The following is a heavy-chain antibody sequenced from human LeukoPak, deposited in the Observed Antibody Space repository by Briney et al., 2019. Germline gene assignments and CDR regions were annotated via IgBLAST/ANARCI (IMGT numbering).Heavy chain of an antibody. CDR3: ARDRWFFGY. D-gene: IGHD3-9*01. V-gene: IGHV3-23*01. CDR1: GFTFSNYA. J-gene: IGHJ4*02. Sequence: GGSLRLSCAASGFTFSNYAMRWVRQAPGKGLEWVSGISGSGDSTYYADSVKGRFTISRDNAKNSLYLQMNSLRAEDTAVYYCARDRWFFGYWGQGTLVTVSS. CDR2: ISGSGDST.